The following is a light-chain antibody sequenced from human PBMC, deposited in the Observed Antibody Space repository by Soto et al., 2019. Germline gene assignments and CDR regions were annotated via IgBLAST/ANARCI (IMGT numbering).Light chain of an antibody. V-gene: IGKV3-11*01. Sequence: EIVLTQSPATLYLSPGERATLSCTASQSVSSYLAWYQQKPGQAPRLLIYDASNRATGIPARFSGSGSGTDFTLTISSLEPQDFAVYYCQQRSNWREITFGQGTRLEIK. CDR1: QSVSSY. J-gene: IGKJ5*01. CDR2: DAS. CDR3: QQRSNWREIT.